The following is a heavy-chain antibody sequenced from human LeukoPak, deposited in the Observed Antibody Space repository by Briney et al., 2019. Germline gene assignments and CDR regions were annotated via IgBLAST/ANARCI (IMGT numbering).Heavy chain of an antibody. D-gene: IGHD3-22*01. CDR3: AKELTPRGYYYDSSGKFDY. CDR1: RFTFSSYG. CDR2: IRYDGSNK. Sequence: GGSLRLSCAASRFTFSSYGMHWVRQAPGKGLEWVAFIRYDGSNKYYADSVKGRFTISRDNSKNTLYLQMNSLRAEDTAVYYCAKELTPRGYYYDSSGKFDYWGQGTLVTVSS. V-gene: IGHV3-30*02. J-gene: IGHJ4*02.